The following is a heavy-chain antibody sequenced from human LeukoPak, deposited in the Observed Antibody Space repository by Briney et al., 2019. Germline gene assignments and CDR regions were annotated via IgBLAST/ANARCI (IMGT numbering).Heavy chain of an antibody. CDR2: ISSNGGST. CDR3: ARDGRSSSWYPSYYYYYMDV. Sequence: GGSLRLSCAASGFTFNSYAMHWVRQAPGKGLEYVSAISSNGGSTYYANSVKGRFTISRDNSKNTLYLQMGSLRAEDMAVYYCARDGRSSSWYPSYYYYYMDVWGKGTTVTISS. J-gene: IGHJ6*03. CDR1: GFTFNSYA. V-gene: IGHV3-64*01. D-gene: IGHD6-13*01.